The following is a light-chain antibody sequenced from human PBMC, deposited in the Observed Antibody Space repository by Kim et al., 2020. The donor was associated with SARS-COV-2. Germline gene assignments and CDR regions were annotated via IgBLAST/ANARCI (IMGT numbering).Light chain of an antibody. CDR1: QSVLFNSNNKNH. V-gene: IGKV4-1*01. J-gene: IGKJ4*01. Sequence: DIVMTQSPDSLAVSLGERATINCKSSQSVLFNSNNKNHLAWYQQKSGQPPTLLIYWASTRESWVPDRFSGSGSGTDFTLTISSLQAEDVAVYYCQQYFSTPLTFGGGTKVDIK. CDR2: WAS. CDR3: QQYFSTPLT.